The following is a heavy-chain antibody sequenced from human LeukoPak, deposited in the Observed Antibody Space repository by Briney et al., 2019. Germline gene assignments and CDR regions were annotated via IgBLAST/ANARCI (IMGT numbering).Heavy chain of an antibody. CDR1: GYTFTSYG. V-gene: IGHV1-18*01. Sequence: ASVKVSCKASGYTFTSYGMSWVRQAPGQGLEWMGWISAYNGNTNYAQKLQGRVTMTTDISTSTAYMELRSLRSDDTAVYYCARAGTTVTTNWFDPWGQGTLVTVSS. CDR2: ISAYNGNT. D-gene: IGHD4-17*01. CDR3: ARAGTTVTTNWFDP. J-gene: IGHJ5*02.